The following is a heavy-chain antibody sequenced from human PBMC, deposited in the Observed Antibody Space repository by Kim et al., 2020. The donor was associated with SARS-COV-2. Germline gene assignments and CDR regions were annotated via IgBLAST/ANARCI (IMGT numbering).Heavy chain of an antibody. V-gene: IGHV1-46*01. J-gene: IGHJ4*02. D-gene: IGHD4-17*01. Sequence: AKKFQGRVTMTRDTSTSTVYMELSSLRSEDTAVYYCARGHHDYGDYSFDYWGQGTLVTVSS. CDR3: ARGHHDYGDYSFDY.